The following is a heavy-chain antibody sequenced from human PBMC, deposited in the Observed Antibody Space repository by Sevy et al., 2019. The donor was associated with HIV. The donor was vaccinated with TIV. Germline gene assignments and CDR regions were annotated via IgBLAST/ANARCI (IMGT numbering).Heavy chain of an antibody. D-gene: IGHD3-10*01. CDR3: AREFYYGSGNSYRDAFDI. Sequence: GESLKISCKAFGYKFTTYWNGWVRQMPGKGLEWVGIIYPGDSHTRYSPSFQGQVTMSADKSINTAYLQWSSLKASDTAIYYCAREFYYGSGNSYRDAFDIWGQGTMVTVSS. J-gene: IGHJ3*02. CDR2: IYPGDSHT. V-gene: IGHV5-51*01. CDR1: GYKFTTYW.